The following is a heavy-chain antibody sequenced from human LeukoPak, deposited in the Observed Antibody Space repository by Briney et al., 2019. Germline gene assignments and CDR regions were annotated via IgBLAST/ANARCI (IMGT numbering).Heavy chain of an antibody. J-gene: IGHJ5*02. CDR3: ASLTGIVGATTSWFDP. D-gene: IGHD1-26*01. CDR2: IIPIFGTA. V-gene: IGHV1-69*05. Sequence: SVKVSCKASGGTFSSYAISWVRQAPGQGLEWMGGIIPIFGTANYAQKFQGRVTITTDESTSTAYMELRSLRSDDTAVYYCASLTGIVGATTSWFDPWGQGTLVTVSS. CDR1: GGTFSSYA.